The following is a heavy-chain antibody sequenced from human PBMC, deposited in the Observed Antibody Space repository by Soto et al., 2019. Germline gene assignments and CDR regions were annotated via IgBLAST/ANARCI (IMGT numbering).Heavy chain of an antibody. V-gene: IGHV4-34*01. Sequence: QVQLQQWGAGLLKPSESLSLTSAVYGGSFSGYYWSWIRQPPGKGLEWIGEINHSGSTNYNPSLKSRVTISVDSSKNQFSLKLSSVTAADTAVYYCARGGYCSGGSCYTNYWGQGTLVTVSS. CDR2: INHSGST. J-gene: IGHJ4*02. CDR3: ARGGYCSGGSCYTNY. D-gene: IGHD2-15*01. CDR1: GGSFSGYY.